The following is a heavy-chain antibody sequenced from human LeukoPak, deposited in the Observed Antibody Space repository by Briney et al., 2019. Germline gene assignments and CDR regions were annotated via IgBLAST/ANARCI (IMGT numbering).Heavy chain of an antibody. CDR1: GGSISSYY. V-gene: IGHV4-4*07. CDR3: AKEAYDSSVYDWFDP. D-gene: IGHD3-22*01. J-gene: IGHJ5*02. CDR2: IYTSGST. Sequence: PSETLSLTCTVSGGSISSYYWSWIRQPAGKGLEWIGRIYTSGSTNYNPSLKSRVTMSVDTSKNQFSLKLSSVTAADTAVYYCAKEAYDSSVYDWFDPWGQGTLVTVSS.